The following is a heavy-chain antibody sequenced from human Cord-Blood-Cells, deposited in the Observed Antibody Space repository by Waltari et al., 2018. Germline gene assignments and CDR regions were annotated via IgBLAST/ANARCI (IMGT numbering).Heavy chain of an antibody. CDR2: IYYSGST. Sequence: QVQLQESGPGLVKPSQTLSLTCTVSGRSISSGAYYWRRLRQPPGKGLEWIGYIYYSGSTYYNPSLKSRVTISVDTSKNQFSLKLSSVTAADTAVYYCARDHYGSGSYDYWGQGTLVTVSS. V-gene: IGHV4-30-4*01. CDR3: ARDHYGSGSYDY. J-gene: IGHJ4*02. CDR1: GRSISSGAYY. D-gene: IGHD3-10*01.